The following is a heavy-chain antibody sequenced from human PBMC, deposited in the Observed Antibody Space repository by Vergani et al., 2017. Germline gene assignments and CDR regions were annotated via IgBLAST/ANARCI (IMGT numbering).Heavy chain of an antibody. CDR3: ARLSYGTTPYLQGGYDC. Sequence: QVQLVESGGGVVQPGTSLRLSCVVSGFALNRHAMYWVRQAPGKGLEWVVGISFDGTNEYYPDLVKVRFTISRDIAKNTLYPQMNSLRAEDTAVYYCARLSYGTTPYLQGGYDCWGQGTLVSVSS. J-gene: IGHJ4*02. CDR1: GFALNRHA. D-gene: IGHD4/OR15-4a*01. CDR2: ISFDGTNE. V-gene: IGHV3-30-3*01.